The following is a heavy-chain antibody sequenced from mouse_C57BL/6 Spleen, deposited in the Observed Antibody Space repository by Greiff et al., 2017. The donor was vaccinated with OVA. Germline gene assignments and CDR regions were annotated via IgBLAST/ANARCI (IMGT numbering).Heavy chain of an antibody. CDR3: TRGDPYYGNYEGAMDY. CDR2: ISSGGDYI. D-gene: IGHD2-10*01. CDR1: GFTFSSYA. Sequence: EVQRVESGEGLVKPGGSLKLSCAASGFTFSSYAMSWVRQTPEKRLEWVAYISSGGDYIYYADTVKGRFTISRDNARNTLYLQMSSLKSEDTAMYYCTRGDPYYGNYEGAMDYWGQGTSVTVSS. V-gene: IGHV5-9-1*02. J-gene: IGHJ4*01.